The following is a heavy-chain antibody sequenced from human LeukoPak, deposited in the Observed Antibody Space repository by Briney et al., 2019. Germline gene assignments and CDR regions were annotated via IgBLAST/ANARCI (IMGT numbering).Heavy chain of an antibody. CDR1: GFTFSSYW. J-gene: IGHJ4*02. V-gene: IGHV3-23*01. D-gene: IGHD3-10*01. CDR3: AKDRVVRGVISPMAFDY. CDR2: ISGSGGST. Sequence: PGGSLRLSCAASGFTFSSYWMHWVRQAPGKGLEWVSAISGSGGSTYYADSVKGRFTISRDNSKNTLYLQMNSLRAEDTAVYYCAKDRVVRGVISPMAFDYWGQGTLVTVSS.